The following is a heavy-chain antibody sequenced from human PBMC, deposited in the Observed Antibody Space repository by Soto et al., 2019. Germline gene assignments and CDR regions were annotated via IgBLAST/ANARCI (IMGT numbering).Heavy chain of an antibody. D-gene: IGHD3-9*01. V-gene: IGHV3-23*01. CDR1: GFTFSSYA. CDR2: ISGSGGST. J-gene: IGHJ4*02. CDR3: AKDGDNTQVDKDVLRFLEPYYDILTGYYYFDY. Sequence: GGSLRLSCAASGFTFSSYAMSWVRQAPGKGLEWVSAISGSGGSTYYADSVKGRFTISRDNSKNTLYLQMNSLRAEDTAVYYCAKDGDNTQVDKDVLRFLEPYYDILTGYYYFDYWGQGTLVTVSS.